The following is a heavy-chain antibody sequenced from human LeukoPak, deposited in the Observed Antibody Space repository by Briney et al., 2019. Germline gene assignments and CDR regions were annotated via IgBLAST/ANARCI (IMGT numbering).Heavy chain of an antibody. J-gene: IGHJ4*02. CDR2: IYYSGST. CDR3: ARHLSGSYVPYYFDY. CDR1: GGSFSGYY. Sequence: PSETLSLTCAVYGGSFSGYYWSWIRQPPGKGLEWIGSIYYSGSTYYNPSLKSRVTISVDTSKNQFSLKLSSVTAADTAVYYCARHLSGSYVPYYFDYWGQGTLVTVSS. V-gene: IGHV4-34*01. D-gene: IGHD1-26*01.